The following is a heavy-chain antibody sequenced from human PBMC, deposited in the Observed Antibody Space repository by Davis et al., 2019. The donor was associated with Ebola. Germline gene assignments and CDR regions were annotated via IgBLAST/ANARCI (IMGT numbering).Heavy chain of an antibody. D-gene: IGHD2-2*01. Sequence: PSETLSLTCTVSGGSVSGGAHYWGWIRQTPGKGLEYIGYIYNNGGNYYNPSLKSRVAMSRDTSKNQFSLKLSSVTAADTAIYYCARDGCSSISCSDLWGQGTLVSVSS. V-gene: IGHV4-61*08. J-gene: IGHJ4*02. CDR3: ARDGCSSISCSDL. CDR1: GGSVSGGAHY. CDR2: IYNNGGN.